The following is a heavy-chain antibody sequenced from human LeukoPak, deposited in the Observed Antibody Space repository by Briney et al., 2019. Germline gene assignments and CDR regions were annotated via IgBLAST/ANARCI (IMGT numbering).Heavy chain of an antibody. D-gene: IGHD1-1*01. CDR3: ARDTGTTPAFDI. J-gene: IGHJ3*02. Sequence: SQTLSLTCAISGDSVSSNCAAWNWLRQSPSRGLEWLSRTYYRSKWYNDYAVSVKSRITINPDTSKNKSFLQLNSVTPDDTTVNYCARDTGTTPAFDIWGQGTMVTVSS. V-gene: IGHV6-1*01. CDR1: GDSVSSNCAA. CDR2: TYYRSKWYN.